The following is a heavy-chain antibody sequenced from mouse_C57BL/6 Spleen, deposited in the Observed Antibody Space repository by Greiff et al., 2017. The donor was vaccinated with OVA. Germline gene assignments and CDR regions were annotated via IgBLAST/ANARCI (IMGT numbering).Heavy chain of an antibody. J-gene: IGHJ2*01. V-gene: IGHV14-4*01. Sequence: VQLQQSGAELVRPGASVKLSCTASGFNIKDDYMHWVKQRPEQGLEWIGWIDPENGDTEYASKFQGKATITADTSSNTAYLQLSSLASEDTAVYYSTTYYCGSSYDYWGQGTTLTVSS. CDR2: IDPENGDT. D-gene: IGHD1-1*01. CDR1: GFNIKDDY. CDR3: TTYYCGSSYDY.